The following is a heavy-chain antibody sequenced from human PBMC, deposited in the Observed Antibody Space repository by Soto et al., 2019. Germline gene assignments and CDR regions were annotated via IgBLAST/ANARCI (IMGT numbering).Heavy chain of an antibody. V-gene: IGHV5-51*01. Sequence: GESLKISCKGSGYSFTTYWIGWVRQMPGKGLEWMGVIYPGDSDPRYSPSFQGQVTISADTSINTAYLQWDSLKASDTAIYYCARHVGWSSEYYYMDVWGKGATVTVSS. CDR3: ARHVGWSSEYYYMDV. J-gene: IGHJ6*03. CDR1: GYSFTTYW. CDR2: IYPGDSDP. D-gene: IGHD2-15*01.